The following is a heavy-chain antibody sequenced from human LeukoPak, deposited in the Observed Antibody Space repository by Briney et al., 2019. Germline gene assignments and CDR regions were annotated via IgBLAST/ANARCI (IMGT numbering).Heavy chain of an antibody. CDR3: ARDHLPSYGYYYDSSAPNHFDY. CDR1: GYTFTGYY. D-gene: IGHD3-22*01. CDR2: INPNSGGT. V-gene: IGHV1-2*02. J-gene: IGHJ4*02. Sequence: ASVKVSCKASGYTFTGYYMHWVRQAPGQGLEWMGWINPNSGGTNYAQKFQGRVTMTRDTSISTAYMELSSLRSDDTAVYYCARDHLPSYGYYYDSSAPNHFDYWGQGTLVTVSS.